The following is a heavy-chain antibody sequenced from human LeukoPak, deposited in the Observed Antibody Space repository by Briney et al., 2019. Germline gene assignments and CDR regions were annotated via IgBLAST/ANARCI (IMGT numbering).Heavy chain of an antibody. D-gene: IGHD2-2*01. V-gene: IGHV1-18*01. J-gene: IGHJ4*02. CDR2: SSYNGNT. Sequence: ASVKVSCKASGYIFTSYGISWVRQAPGQGLEWMGWSSYNGNTNYAQNLQGRVTMTTGTSTSTAYMELRSLRSDDTAVYYYARDSLIPPARSLDYWGQGTLVTVSS. CDR3: ARDSLIPPARSLDY. CDR1: GYIFTSYG.